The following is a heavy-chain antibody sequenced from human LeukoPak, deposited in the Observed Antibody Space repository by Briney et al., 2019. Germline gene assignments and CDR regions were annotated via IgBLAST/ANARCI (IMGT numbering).Heavy chain of an antibody. D-gene: IGHD6-13*01. CDR3: ARGGSSWYGRGVAFDI. CDR1: GFTVRSNY. CDR2: IYSGGST. V-gene: IGHV3-66*02. Sequence: HPGGSLRLSCAASGFTVRSNYMSWVRQAPGKGLEWVSVIYSGGSTYYADSVKGRFTISRDNSKNTLYLPMNSLRAADTDVYYCARGGSSWYGRGVAFDIWGQGTMVTVSS. J-gene: IGHJ3*02.